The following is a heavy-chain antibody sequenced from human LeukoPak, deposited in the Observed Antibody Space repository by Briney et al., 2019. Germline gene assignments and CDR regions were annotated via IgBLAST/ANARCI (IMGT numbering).Heavy chain of an antibody. Sequence: SETLSLTCTVSGGSISNYYWSWIRHPPGKGLEWIGYIYYSGSTSYNPSLKSRVTISVDTSKNQFSLKLSSVTAADTAVYYCARGGWSLDYWGQGNLVTVSS. J-gene: IGHJ4*02. CDR1: GGSISNYY. CDR3: ARGGWSLDY. V-gene: IGHV4-59*01. CDR2: IYYSGST. D-gene: IGHD1-26*01.